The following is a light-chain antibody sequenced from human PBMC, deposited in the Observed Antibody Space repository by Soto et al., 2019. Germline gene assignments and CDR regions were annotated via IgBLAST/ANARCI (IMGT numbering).Light chain of an antibody. V-gene: IGLV2-23*02. CDR2: EVN. CDR3: CSYAGGNTLI. J-gene: IGLJ2*01. CDR1: NGDVGSYEL. Sequence: QSALTQPASVSGSPGQSITISCTGTNGDVGSYELVSWYQQYPGKAPKLIIYEVNKRPSGVSNRFSGAKSGNTASLTISGLQTEDEAEYDCCSYAGGNTLIFGGGTKLTVL.